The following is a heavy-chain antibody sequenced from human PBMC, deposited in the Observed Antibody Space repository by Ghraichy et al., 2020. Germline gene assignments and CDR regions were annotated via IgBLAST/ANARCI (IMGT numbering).Heavy chain of an antibody. V-gene: IGHV1-69*06. Sequence: SVKVSCKASGGTFSSYAISWVRQAPGQGLEWMGGIIPIFGTANYAQKFQGRVTITADKSTSTAYMELSSLRSEDTAVYYCARERVVQPGYSSSWYRYFDYWGQGTLVTVSS. CDR3: ARERVVQPGYSSSWYRYFDY. D-gene: IGHD6-13*01. J-gene: IGHJ4*02. CDR2: IIPIFGTA. CDR1: GGTFSSYA.